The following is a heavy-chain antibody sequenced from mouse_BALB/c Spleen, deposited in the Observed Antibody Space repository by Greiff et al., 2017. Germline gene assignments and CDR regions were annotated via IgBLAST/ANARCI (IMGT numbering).Heavy chain of an antibody. J-gene: IGHJ4*01. CDR3: ARDRYHLYYAMDY. CDR1: GFSLTGYG. D-gene: IGHD2-14*01. CDR2: IWGDGST. Sequence: QVQLQESGPGLVAPSQSLSITCTVSGFSLTGYGVNWVRQPPGKGLEWLGMIWGDGSTDYNSALKSRLSISKDNSKSQVFLKMNSLQTDDTARYYCARDRYHLYYAMDYWGQGTSVTVAS. V-gene: IGHV2-6-7*01.